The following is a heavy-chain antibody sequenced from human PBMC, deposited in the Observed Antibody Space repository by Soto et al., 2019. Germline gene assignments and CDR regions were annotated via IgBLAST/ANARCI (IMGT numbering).Heavy chain of an antibody. CDR1: GGSISSYY. Sequence: SSETLSLTCTVSGGSISSYYWSWIRQPPGKGLEWIGYIYYSGSTNYNPSLKSRVTISVDTSKNQFSLKLSSVTAADTAVYYCARRVAGTGSWFDPWGQGTLVTVSS. CDR3: ARRVAGTGSWFDP. J-gene: IGHJ5*02. D-gene: IGHD6-19*01. V-gene: IGHV4-59*01. CDR2: IYYSGST.